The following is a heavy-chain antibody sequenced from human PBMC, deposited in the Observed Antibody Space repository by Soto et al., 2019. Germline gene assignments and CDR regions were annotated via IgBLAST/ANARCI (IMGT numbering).Heavy chain of an antibody. Sequence: PGGSLRLSCAASGFTFSSYAMHWVRQAPGKGLEWVAVISYDGSNKYYADSVKGRFTISRDNSKNTLYLQMNSLRAEDTAVYYCARDLERSTGGWYSFGYWGQGTLVTVSS. J-gene: IGHJ4*02. CDR2: ISYDGSNK. D-gene: IGHD6-19*01. CDR3: ARDLERSTGGWYSFGY. V-gene: IGHV3-30-3*01. CDR1: GFTFSSYA.